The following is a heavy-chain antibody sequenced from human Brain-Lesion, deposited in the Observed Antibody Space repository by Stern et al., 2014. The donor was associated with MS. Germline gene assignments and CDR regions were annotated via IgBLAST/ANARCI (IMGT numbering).Heavy chain of an antibody. J-gene: IGHJ6*02. Sequence: EVQLVESGGGLVKPGGSLRLPCEASGFTFNSYSMNWVRQAPGKGLEWVLSISVGTDYIYSADSVKGRFTISRDNAKNSLFLQMNPLRAEDTGVYYCARVDCSGTNCFYYYYGMDVWGQGTTVTVSS. CDR3: ARVDCSGTNCFYYYYGMDV. V-gene: IGHV3-21*01. CDR2: ISVGTDYI. D-gene: IGHD2-2*01. CDR1: GFTFNSYS.